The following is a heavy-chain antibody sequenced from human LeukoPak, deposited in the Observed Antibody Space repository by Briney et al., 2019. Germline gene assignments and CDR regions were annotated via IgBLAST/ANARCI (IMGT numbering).Heavy chain of an antibody. CDR3: ARDRGSSWYSNWFDP. Sequence: SVKVSCKASGGTFSSYAISWVRQAPGQVLEWMGRIIPILGIANYAQKFQGRVTITADKSTSTAYMELSSLRSEDTAVYYCARDRGSSWYSNWFDPWGQGTLVTVSS. J-gene: IGHJ5*02. CDR1: GGTFSSYA. CDR2: IIPILGIA. D-gene: IGHD6-13*01. V-gene: IGHV1-69*04.